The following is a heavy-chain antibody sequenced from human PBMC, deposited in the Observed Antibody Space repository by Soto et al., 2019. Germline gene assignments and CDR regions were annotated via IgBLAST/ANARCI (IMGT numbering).Heavy chain of an antibody. V-gene: IGHV1-3*01. D-gene: IGHD6-19*01. CDR3: ARDEFSGQWSTLGY. J-gene: IGHJ4*02. Sequence: QVQLVQSGAEVKKPGASVKVSCKASGYTFTSYAMHWVRQAPGQRLEWMGWINAGNGNTKYSQKFQGRVTITRDTSASTAYMELSSLRSEDTAVYYCARDEFSGQWSTLGYWGQGTLVTVSS. CDR2: INAGNGNT. CDR1: GYTFTSYA.